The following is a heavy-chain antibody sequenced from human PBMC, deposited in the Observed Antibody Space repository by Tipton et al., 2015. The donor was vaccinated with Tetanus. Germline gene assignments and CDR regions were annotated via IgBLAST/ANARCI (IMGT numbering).Heavy chain of an antibody. V-gene: IGHV4-31*03. CDR2: IYYSGDT. CDR3: ARDQGGGRVVRLNWFDP. CDR1: GASINSSPYF. J-gene: IGHJ5*02. D-gene: IGHD6-6*01. Sequence: TLSLTCTVSGASINSSPYFWNWIRHHPERGLEWIGYIYYSGDTYFNPSLKSRLTMSIDTSRNQFSLKLSSVAAADTAVYYCARDQGGGRVVRLNWFDPWGQGTLVTVSS.